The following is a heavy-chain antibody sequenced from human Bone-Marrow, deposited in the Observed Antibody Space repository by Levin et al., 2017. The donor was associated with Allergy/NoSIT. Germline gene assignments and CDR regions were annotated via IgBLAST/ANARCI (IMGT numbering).Heavy chain of an antibody. Sequence: PSETLSLTCDVSGDSLSGIVVAWNWIRQSPSRGLEWLGRTYRGSTSYNVDSISVKSRILINVDTSKNRYSLQLNSVTPEDTAVYYCARGRFSTFDSWGQGTLVTVSS. J-gene: IGHJ4*02. CDR2: TYRGSTSYN. V-gene: IGHV6-1*01. CDR1: GDSLSGIVVA. CDR3: ARGRFSTFDS. D-gene: IGHD2/OR15-2a*01.